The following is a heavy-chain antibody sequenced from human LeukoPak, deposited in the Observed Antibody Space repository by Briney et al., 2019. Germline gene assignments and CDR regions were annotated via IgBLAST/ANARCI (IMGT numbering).Heavy chain of an antibody. V-gene: IGHV3-23*01. CDR2: ISASGDVT. Sequence: GGSLRLSCEVSRFPFSTYPMGWVRRAPGKGREWVSGISASGDVTFHAAPLKGRFTISRDNSKNTLYLQMDSLAAEDTAKYCCAKSLLTTASGTGRAFGIWGQRTMVTV. J-gene: IGHJ3*02. CDR3: AKSLLTTASGTGRAFGI. D-gene: IGHD1-26*01. CDR1: RFPFSTYP.